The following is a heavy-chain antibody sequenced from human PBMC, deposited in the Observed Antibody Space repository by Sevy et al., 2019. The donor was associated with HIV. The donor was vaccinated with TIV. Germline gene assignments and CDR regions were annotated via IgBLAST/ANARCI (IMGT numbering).Heavy chain of an antibody. CDR2: IKSKTDGGTT. CDR3: TTAAYIVVVVAATGYEAFDI. CDR1: GFTFSNAW. V-gene: IGHV3-15*01. D-gene: IGHD2-15*01. Sequence: GGSQRLSCAASGFTFSNAWMSWVRQAPGKGLEWVGRIKSKTDGGTTDYAAPVKGRFTISRDDSKNTLYLQMNSLKTEDTAVYYCTTAAYIVVVVAATGYEAFDIWGQGTMVTVSS. J-gene: IGHJ3*02.